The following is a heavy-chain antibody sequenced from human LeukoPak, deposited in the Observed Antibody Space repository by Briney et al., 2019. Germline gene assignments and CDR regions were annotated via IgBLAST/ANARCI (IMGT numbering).Heavy chain of an antibody. Sequence: ASVKVSCKASGYTFTGYYMHWVRRAPGQGLEWMGIINPSGGSTSYAQKFQGRVTMTRDTSTSTVYMELSSLRSEDTAVYYCARGAVRDGSYYLHWGQGTLVTVSS. CDR1: GYTFTGYY. J-gene: IGHJ4*02. CDR2: INPSGGST. CDR3: ARGAVRDGSYYLH. D-gene: IGHD1-26*01. V-gene: IGHV1-46*01.